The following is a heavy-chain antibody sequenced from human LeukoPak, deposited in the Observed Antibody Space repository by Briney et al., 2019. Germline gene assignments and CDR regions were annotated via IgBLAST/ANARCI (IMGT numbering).Heavy chain of an antibody. CDR2: ITFDGDYT. CDR3: TKGGGSGTKEVIDY. Sequence: GGSLRLSCAASGFNFDDYAMNWVRQAPGKGLEWVSLITFDGDYTYYADSVKGRFTISRDNSEDSLYLQMNNLRVEDTALYYCTKGGGSGTKEVIDYWGQGTLVTVSS. V-gene: IGHV3-43D*03. J-gene: IGHJ4*02. CDR1: GFNFDDYA. D-gene: IGHD3-10*01.